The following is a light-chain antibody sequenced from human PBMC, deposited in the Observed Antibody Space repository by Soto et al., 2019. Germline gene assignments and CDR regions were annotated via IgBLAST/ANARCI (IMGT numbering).Light chain of an antibody. CDR2: EVS. V-gene: IGLV2-23*02. CDR1: SSNVGSYKF. Sequence: QSALTQPASVSGSPGQSITISCTGTSSNVGSYKFVSWYQQHPGKAPKLTMYEVSKRPSGVSTRFSGSKSGNTASLTISGLQAEDEADYYCCSYAGNSIVMFGGGTKVT. J-gene: IGLJ3*02. CDR3: CSYAGNSIVM.